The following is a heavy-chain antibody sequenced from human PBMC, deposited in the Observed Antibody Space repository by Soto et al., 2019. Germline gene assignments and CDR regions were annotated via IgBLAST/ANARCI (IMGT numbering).Heavy chain of an antibody. Sequence: HPGGSLSLSCAASGFTFSNSDMSWVRQAPGKGLDWLSGLSGTGDSTYYADSVKGRFTISRDNSKNTLYLQMNSLRAEDTAVYYCAKYGSGPAAGGKGDYFDYWGQGILVTVSS. D-gene: IGHD6-13*01. V-gene: IGHV3-23*01. CDR2: LSGTGDST. CDR1: GFTFSNSD. CDR3: AKYGSGPAAGGKGDYFDY. J-gene: IGHJ4*02.